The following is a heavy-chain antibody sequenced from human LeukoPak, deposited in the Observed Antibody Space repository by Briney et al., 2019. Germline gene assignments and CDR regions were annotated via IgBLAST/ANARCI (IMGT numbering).Heavy chain of an antibody. CDR1: GGSFSGYY. J-gene: IGHJ6*03. CDR2: INHSGRT. Sequence: SETLSLTCAVSGGSFSGYYWSWIRQPPGKGLEWIGEINHSGRTNYNPSLKSRVTISVDTSKNQFSLKLSSVTAADTAVYYCASLQANYYYYYMDVWGKGTTVTVSS. D-gene: IGHD4-11*01. V-gene: IGHV4-34*01. CDR3: ASLQANYYYYYMDV.